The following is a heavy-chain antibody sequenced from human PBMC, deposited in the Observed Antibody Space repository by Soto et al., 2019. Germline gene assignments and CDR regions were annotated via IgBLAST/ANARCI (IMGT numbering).Heavy chain of an antibody. CDR3: AREGVSSSWYNYYGMDV. J-gene: IGHJ6*02. CDR1: GGSISSYY. V-gene: IGHV4-59*01. Sequence: QVQLQESDPGLVKHSETLSLTCTVSGGSISSYYWSWIRQPPGKGLEWIGYIYYSGSTNYNPSLKSRVTISVDTSKNQFSLKLSSVTAANTAVYYCAREGVSSSWYNYYGMDVWGQGTTVTVSS. CDR2: IYYSGST. D-gene: IGHD6-13*01.